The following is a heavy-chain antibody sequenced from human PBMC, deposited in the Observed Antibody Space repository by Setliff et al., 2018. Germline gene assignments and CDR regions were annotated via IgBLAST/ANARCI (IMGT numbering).Heavy chain of an antibody. V-gene: IGHV3-48*01. CDR1: GFTFSTYS. J-gene: IGHJ4*02. CDR2: ITRSSSPK. Sequence: GGSLRLSCAASGFTFSTYSMNWVRQAPGKGLEWVSYITRSSSPKYYADSVKGRFTISRENANNAVFLQMSSLRAEDTAVYYCVKENQNYYGSGSFTGLGSWGQGTLVTVSS. D-gene: IGHD3-10*01. CDR3: VKENQNYYGSGSFTGLGS.